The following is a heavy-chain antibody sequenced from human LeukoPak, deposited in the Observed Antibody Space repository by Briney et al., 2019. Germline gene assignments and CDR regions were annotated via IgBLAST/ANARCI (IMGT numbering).Heavy chain of an antibody. D-gene: IGHD1-1*01. Sequence: PGGSLRLSCAASGFTFSSYWMSWVRQAPGKGLEWVANIKQDGSERNYVDSVKGRFTISRDNAKNSLFLQMNSLRAEDTAVYYCAKERLTTRNYFDYWGKGPLVTVSS. V-gene: IGHV3-7*01. CDR3: AKERLTTRNYFDY. J-gene: IGHJ4*02. CDR2: IKQDGSER. CDR1: GFTFSSYW.